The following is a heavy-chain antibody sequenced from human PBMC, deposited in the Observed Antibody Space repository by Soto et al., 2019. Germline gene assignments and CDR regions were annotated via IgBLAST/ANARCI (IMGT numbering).Heavy chain of an antibody. CDR2: ISGSGSST. D-gene: IGHD2-21*01. CDR3: AKENGFQFINLGASGFDY. Sequence: EVQLLESGGGLVQPGGSLRLSCAASGFSFSSKAMSWVRQAPGKGLEWVSIISGSGSSTYYTDSLKGRFTISRDNSKNMVYLEMNSLRAEDTAVYYCAKENGFQFINLGASGFDYWGQGSLVSVSS. V-gene: IGHV3-23*01. J-gene: IGHJ4*02. CDR1: GFSFSSKA.